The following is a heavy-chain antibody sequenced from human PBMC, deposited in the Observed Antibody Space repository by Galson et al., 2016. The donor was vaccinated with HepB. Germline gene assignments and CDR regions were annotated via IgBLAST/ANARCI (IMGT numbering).Heavy chain of an antibody. CDR1: GLVFSNFG. D-gene: IGHD2-8*01. CDR2: ISTRRTT. CDR3: AKERLVRRIFDH. J-gene: IGHJ4*02. V-gene: IGHV3-23*01. Sequence: SLRLSCAASGLVFSNFGLRWVRPAPGKGLEWVASISTRRTTYYSDSVQGRFTISRDNSNNTLYLQMNGRRAEDTAVYYCAKERLVRRIFDHWGQGTLLTVSS.